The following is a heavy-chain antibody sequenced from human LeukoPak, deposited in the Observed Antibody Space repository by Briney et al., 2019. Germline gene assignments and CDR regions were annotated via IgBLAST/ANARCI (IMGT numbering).Heavy chain of an antibody. Sequence: PSETLSLTCAVYGESFSGYYWSWIRQPPGKGLEWIGEINHSGSTNYNPSLKSRVTISVDTSKNQFSLKLSSVTAADTAVYYCARGSGYYGSGSGYYMDVWGKGTTVTVSS. J-gene: IGHJ6*03. D-gene: IGHD3-10*01. CDR2: INHSGST. CDR3: ARGSGYYGSGSGYYMDV. V-gene: IGHV4-34*01. CDR1: GESFSGYY.